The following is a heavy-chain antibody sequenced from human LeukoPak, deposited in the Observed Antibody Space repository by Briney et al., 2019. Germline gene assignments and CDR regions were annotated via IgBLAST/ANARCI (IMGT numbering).Heavy chain of an antibody. Sequence: SETLSLTCTVSGGSITTYYWSWIRQPPGKGLEWIGYIHCRGTTNYNPSLKSRVTISVDTSKNQFSLNMRSVTASDTAVYYCARLNYYFDGTDVWGQGTSVTVSS. J-gene: IGHJ6*02. CDR2: IHCRGTT. CDR3: ARLNYYFDGTDV. CDR1: GGSITTYY. V-gene: IGHV4-59*08.